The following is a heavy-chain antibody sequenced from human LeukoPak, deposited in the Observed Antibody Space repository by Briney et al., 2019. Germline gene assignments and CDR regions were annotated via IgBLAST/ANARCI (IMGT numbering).Heavy chain of an antibody. J-gene: IGHJ4*02. CDR2: IKQDGSEK. D-gene: IGHD5-12*01. V-gene: IGHV3-7*01. CDR1: GFTFSSYW. Sequence: GGFPRLSCAASGFTFSSYWMSWVRQAPGKGLEWVANIKQDGSEKYYVASVKGRFTISRDNAKNSLYLQMNSLRAEDTAVYHCARGRGSDFWGQGTLVTVSS. CDR3: ARGRGSDF.